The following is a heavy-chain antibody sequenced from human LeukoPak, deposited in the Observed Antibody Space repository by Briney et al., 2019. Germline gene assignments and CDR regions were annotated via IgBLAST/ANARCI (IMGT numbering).Heavy chain of an antibody. V-gene: IGHV3-7*01. CDR2: IKQDGSEK. Sequence: PGGSLRLSCAASGFTFSSYWMSWVRQAPGKGLEWVANIKQDGSEKYYVDSVKGRFTISRDNAKNSLYLQMNSLRAEDTAVYYCARRGWGYSYSKVEDYWGQGTLVTVSS. J-gene: IGHJ4*02. CDR1: GFTFSSYW. D-gene: IGHD5-18*01. CDR3: ARRGWGYSYSKVEDY.